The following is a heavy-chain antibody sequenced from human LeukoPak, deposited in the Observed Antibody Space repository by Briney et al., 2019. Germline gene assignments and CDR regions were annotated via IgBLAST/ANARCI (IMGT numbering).Heavy chain of an antibody. D-gene: IGHD3-3*01. V-gene: IGHV1-69*06. J-gene: IGHJ4*02. CDR2: IIPIFGTA. CDR3: ASSGFWSGYYSYSVDY. CDR1: GGTFSSYA. Sequence: ASVKVSCNASGGTFSSYAISWVRQSPGQGLEWRGGIIPIFGTANYAQKFQGRVTITADKSTSTAYMELSSLRSEDTAVYYCASSGFWSGYYSYSVDYWGQGTLVTVSS.